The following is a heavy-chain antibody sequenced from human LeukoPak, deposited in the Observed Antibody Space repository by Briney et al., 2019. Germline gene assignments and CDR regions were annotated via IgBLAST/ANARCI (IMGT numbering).Heavy chain of an antibody. CDR2: IYPVGSDT. D-gene: IGHD3-10*01. V-gene: IGHV5-51*01. CDR1: GYSFTSYW. J-gene: IGHJ5*02. Sequence: GESLKISCKCSGYSFTSYWSCWVRQMPGKGLEWVGVIYPVGSDTRYSPSFQGQVTISADKSISTAYLQWGSRNAAATAMYYGARSSPGVNWFDPWGQGTLVTVSS. CDR3: ARSSPGVNWFDP.